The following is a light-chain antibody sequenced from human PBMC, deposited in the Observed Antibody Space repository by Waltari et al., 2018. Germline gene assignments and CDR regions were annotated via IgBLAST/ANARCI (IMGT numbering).Light chain of an antibody. CDR2: EDN. J-gene: IGLJ3*02. CDR1: SGSIASNH. Sequence: NFMLTQPHSVSESPGKTVTISCTAISGSIASNHVQWHQRRPDSAPKTLIYEDNKRPSGVPDRFSGSIDSSSNSASLTISGLKTEDEADYYCQSFQNSQTVFGGGTKLTVL. CDR3: QSFQNSQTV. V-gene: IGLV6-57*02.